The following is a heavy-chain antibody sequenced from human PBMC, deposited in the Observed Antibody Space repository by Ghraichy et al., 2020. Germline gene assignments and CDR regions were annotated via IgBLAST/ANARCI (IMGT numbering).Heavy chain of an antibody. J-gene: IGHJ6*02. CDR2: IKQDGNEK. CDR3: ARPRQSDYYYALDV. Sequence: GGSLRLSCTASGFTFSNYWMTWARQAPGKGLEWVANIKQDGNEKYCVDSVKGRFTISRDNAKNSLYLQMNSLRTEDTAVYYFARPRQSDYYYALDVWGQGTTVTVSS. CDR1: GFTFSNYW. D-gene: IGHD5-24*01. V-gene: IGHV3-7*01.